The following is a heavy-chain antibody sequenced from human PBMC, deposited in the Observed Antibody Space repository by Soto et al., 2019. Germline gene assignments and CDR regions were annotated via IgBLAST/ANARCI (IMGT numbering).Heavy chain of an antibody. D-gene: IGHD2-2*01. CDR2: IYWDDDK. J-gene: IGHJ4*02. Sequence: QITLKESGPTLVKPTQTLTXXXTFSGFSLSTTGVGVGWIRQPPGKALEWLAIIYWDDDKRYSPSLKSRLTITKDTSNNQVVFTMTNMDPVDTATYYCARESRRFFDCWGQGTLVTVSS. V-gene: IGHV2-5*02. CDR1: GFSLSTTGVG. CDR3: ARESRRFFDC.